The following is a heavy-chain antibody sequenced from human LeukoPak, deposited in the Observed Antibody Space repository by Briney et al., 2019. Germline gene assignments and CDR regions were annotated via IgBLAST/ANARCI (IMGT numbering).Heavy chain of an antibody. CDR3: ARESDF. J-gene: IGHJ4*02. CDR2: IKPDGSEE. CDR1: GFSFSDYW. Sequence: GGSLRLSCAASGFSFSDYWMNWVRQAPGKGLEWVANIKPDGSEEYYVDSVKGRFTISRDNAKNSLYLQMNSLRAEGTAVYYCARESDFWGQGTLVTVSS. V-gene: IGHV3-7*01.